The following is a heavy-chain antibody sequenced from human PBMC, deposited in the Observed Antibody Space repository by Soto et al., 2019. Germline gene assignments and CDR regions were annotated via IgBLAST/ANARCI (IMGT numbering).Heavy chain of an antibody. CDR2: IWYDGSNK. CDR1: GFTFSSYG. CDR3: ARAPSIAAAATLRYYYYGMDV. D-gene: IGHD6-13*01. Sequence: QVQLVESGGGVVQPGRSLRLSCAASGFTFSSYGMHWVRQAPGKGLEWVAVIWYDGSNKYYADSVKGRFTISRDNSKNTLYLQMNTLSAEDTAVYYCARAPSIAAAATLRYYYYGMDVWGQGTTVTVSS. J-gene: IGHJ6*02. V-gene: IGHV3-33*01.